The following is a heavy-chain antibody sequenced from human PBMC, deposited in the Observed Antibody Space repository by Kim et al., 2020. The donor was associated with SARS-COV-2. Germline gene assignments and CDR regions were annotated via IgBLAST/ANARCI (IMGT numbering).Heavy chain of an antibody. CDR2: ISYDGSNK. Sequence: GGSLRLSCAASGFTFSSYGMHWVRQAPGKGLEWVAVISYDGSNKYYADSVKGRFTISRDNSKNTLYLQMNSLRAEDTAVYYCAKRGDDSSSWSYYYYYGMDVWGQGTTVTVSS. V-gene: IGHV3-30*18. D-gene: IGHD6-13*01. CDR1: GFTFSSYG. CDR3: AKRGDDSSSWSYYYYYGMDV. J-gene: IGHJ6*02.